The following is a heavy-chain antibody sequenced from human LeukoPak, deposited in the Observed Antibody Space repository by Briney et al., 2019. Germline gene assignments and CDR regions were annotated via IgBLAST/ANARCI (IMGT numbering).Heavy chain of an antibody. CDR1: GGSISTYY. J-gene: IGHJ4*02. V-gene: IGHV4-59*01. D-gene: IGHD3-3*01. CDR3: ARGESWSGYYLDY. Sequence: SETLSLTCIVSGGSISTYYWTWIRQPPGKGLEWIGYIYYTGNTNYNPSLKGRVTMSVDTSKNQLSLKLSSVTSADTAMYYCARGESWSGYYLDYWGLGTLVTVSS. CDR2: IYYTGNT.